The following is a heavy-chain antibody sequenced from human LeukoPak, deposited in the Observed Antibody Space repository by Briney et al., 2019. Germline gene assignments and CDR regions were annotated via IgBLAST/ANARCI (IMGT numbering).Heavy chain of an antibody. Sequence: GSSVKVSCKASGGTFSSYAISWVRHSPGQGLEWMGGIIPIFGTANYAQKFQGRVTITTDESTSTAYMELSSLRSEDTAVYYCARGPKGWYQLPPVWFDPWGQGTLVTVSS. V-gene: IGHV1-69*05. CDR1: GGTFSSYA. CDR2: IIPIFGTA. D-gene: IGHD2-2*01. J-gene: IGHJ5*02. CDR3: ARGPKGWYQLPPVWFDP.